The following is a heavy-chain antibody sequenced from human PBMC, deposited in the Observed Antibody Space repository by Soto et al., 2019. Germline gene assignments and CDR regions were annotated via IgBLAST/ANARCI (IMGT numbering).Heavy chain of an antibody. V-gene: IGHV1-69*01. CDR3: AGDGGRHSGGIDY. J-gene: IGHJ4*02. D-gene: IGHD1-26*01. Sequence: QVQLVQSGAEVKKPGSSVKVSCKASGGTFSSYSINWVRQAPGQGLEWMGEIIPIFGTANYAQKFQGRVTITADQSTSTAYLELSRLGSEGTAVYYFAGDGGRHSGGIDYWGQGTLVTVSS. CDR1: GGTFSSYS. CDR2: IIPIFGTA.